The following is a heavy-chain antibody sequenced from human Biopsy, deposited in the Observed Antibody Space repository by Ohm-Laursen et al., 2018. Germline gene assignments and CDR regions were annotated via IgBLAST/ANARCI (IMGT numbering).Heavy chain of an antibody. D-gene: IGHD3-9*01. CDR2: NIPILGTG. J-gene: IGHJ1*01. Sequence: SVTVSCKAPGGTFSNYGVNWVRQAPGQGLEWLGGNIPILGTGNYAQKFQDRVTVAANTSTSTATMELRSLRSDDTAVYYCATKLTGYFHHWGQGTLVIVSS. V-gene: IGHV1-69*06. CDR3: ATKLTGYFHH. CDR1: GGTFSNYG.